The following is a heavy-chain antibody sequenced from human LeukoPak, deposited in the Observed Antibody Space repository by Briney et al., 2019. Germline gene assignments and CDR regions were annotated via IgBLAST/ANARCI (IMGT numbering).Heavy chain of an antibody. J-gene: IGHJ5*02. CDR1: GYTFTSYG. CDR2: ISAYNGNT. Sequence: ASVKVSCKASGYTFTSYGISWVRQAPGQGLEWMGWISAYNGNTNYAQKLQGRVTMTTDTSTSTAYMELRSLRSDDTAVYYCARGQSATVTSGWFDPWGQGTLVTVSS. V-gene: IGHV1-18*04. D-gene: IGHD4-17*01. CDR3: ARGQSATVTSGWFDP.